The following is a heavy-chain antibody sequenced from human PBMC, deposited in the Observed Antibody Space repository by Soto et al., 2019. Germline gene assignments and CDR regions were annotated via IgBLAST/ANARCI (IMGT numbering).Heavy chain of an antibody. Sequence: AAVKFSFKGSGYTFKAYAMHWVRQAPGHRLDCIGWINSGNGKTKYSQKFQDRVTITSDTSAKTSYMELRSLGSGDTAVYYCARECAEMTVFCVLNASFGVDAWG. V-gene: IGHV1-3*01. CDR2: INSGNGKT. D-gene: IGHD3-3*01. CDR1: GYTFKAYA. J-gene: IGHJ6*02. CDR3: ARECAEMTVFCVLNASFGVDA.